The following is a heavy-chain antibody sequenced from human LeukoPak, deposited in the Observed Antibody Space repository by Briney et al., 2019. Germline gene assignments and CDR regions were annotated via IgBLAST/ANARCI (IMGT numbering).Heavy chain of an antibody. Sequence: PGESLRLSCAASGFTFSSYTMSWVRQAPGKVLEWVSSIISSRGYIYYADSVKGRFTISRDNTMNSLFLQMNSLRAEDTAVYYCAPALSRYDYIYFDYWVQGTLVTVSS. D-gene: IGHD5-12*01. CDR2: IISSRGYI. V-gene: IGHV3-21*01. CDR3: APALSRYDYIYFDY. J-gene: IGHJ4*02. CDR1: GFTFSSYT.